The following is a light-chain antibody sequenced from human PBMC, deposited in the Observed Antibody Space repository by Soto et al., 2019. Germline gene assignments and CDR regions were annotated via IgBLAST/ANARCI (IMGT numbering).Light chain of an antibody. Sequence: QAVVTQPPSVSGTPGQRVTVSCSGITSNIGDNTVTWYHQLPGAAPKLLIYKTHQRPSGVPDRVSGSKSGTSASLAISGLQSEDEGDYYCATWDDSLNGPVFGGGTKLTVL. J-gene: IGLJ3*02. CDR3: ATWDDSLNGPV. V-gene: IGLV1-44*01. CDR2: KTH. CDR1: TSNIGDNT.